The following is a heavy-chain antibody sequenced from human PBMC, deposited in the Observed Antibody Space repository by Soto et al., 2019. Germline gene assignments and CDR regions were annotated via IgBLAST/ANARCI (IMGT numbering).Heavy chain of an antibody. CDR3: MTSVTTHDY. D-gene: IGHD4-17*01. CDR2: IKQDGSQK. Sequence: GGALRRSCAASGFTLSSYFRNCVRLAPGKGLEWVANIKQDGSQKDYVDSVKGRFTISRDNAKNSLYLQMSSLRAEDTAVYYCMTSVTTHDYWGQGTLVTVSS. J-gene: IGHJ4*02. V-gene: IGHV3-7*01. CDR1: GFTLSSYF.